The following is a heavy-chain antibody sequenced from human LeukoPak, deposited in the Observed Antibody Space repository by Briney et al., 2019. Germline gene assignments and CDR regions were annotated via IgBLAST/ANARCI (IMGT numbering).Heavy chain of an antibody. J-gene: IGHJ4*02. CDR2: ISGSGGST. Sequence: PGGSLRLSCAASGFTFSSYAMSWVRQAPGKGLEWVSAISGSGGSTYYADSVKGRFTISRDNSKNTLYLQMNSLRAEDTAVYYCARDSENAPSSWYPSFDYWGQGTLVTVSS. CDR3: ARDSENAPSSWYPSFDY. CDR1: GFTFSSYA. D-gene: IGHD6-13*01. V-gene: IGHV3-23*01.